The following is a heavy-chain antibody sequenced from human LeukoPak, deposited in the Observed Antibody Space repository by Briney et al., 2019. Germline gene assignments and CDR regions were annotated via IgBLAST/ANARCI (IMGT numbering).Heavy chain of an antibody. D-gene: IGHD5-18*01. Sequence: GASVKVSCKASGHTFTSYDINWVRQATGQGLEWMGWMNPNSGNTGYAQKFQGRVTMTRNTSISTAYMELSSLRSEDTAVYYCAREVDVDTALAYGMDVWGQGTTVTVSS. CDR3: AREVDVDTALAYGMDV. CDR2: MNPNSGNT. J-gene: IGHJ6*02. CDR1: GHTFTSYD. V-gene: IGHV1-8*01.